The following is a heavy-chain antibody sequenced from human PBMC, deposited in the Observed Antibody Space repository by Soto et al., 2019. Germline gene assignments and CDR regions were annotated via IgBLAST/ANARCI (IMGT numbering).Heavy chain of an antibody. CDR2: IYYSGSA. J-gene: IGHJ4*02. CDR3: ARAYYDGSGSYYWYFDY. CDR1: GGSISSYY. D-gene: IGHD3-22*01. V-gene: IGHV4-59*01. Sequence: SETLSLTCTVSGGSISSYYWSWIRQPPGKGLEWIGYIYYSGSANYNPSLKSRVTISVDTSKNQFSLKLSSVTAADTAVYYCARAYYDGSGSYYWYFDYWGQGTLVTVSS.